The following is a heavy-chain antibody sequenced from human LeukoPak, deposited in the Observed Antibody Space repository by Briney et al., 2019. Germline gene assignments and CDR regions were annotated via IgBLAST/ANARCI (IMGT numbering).Heavy chain of an antibody. CDR2: TKYGAST. Sequence: SETLSLTCTVSGGSISSSINYWAWIRQPPGKGLEWIATTKYGASTFYNPSLRCRVTISVDTSKNQFSLKVNSVTAADTAVYYCARLGYGNGRVNWFDPWGQGNLVTVSS. D-gene: IGHD5-18*01. J-gene: IGHJ5*02. CDR1: GGSISSSINY. CDR3: ARLGYGNGRVNWFDP. V-gene: IGHV4-39*01.